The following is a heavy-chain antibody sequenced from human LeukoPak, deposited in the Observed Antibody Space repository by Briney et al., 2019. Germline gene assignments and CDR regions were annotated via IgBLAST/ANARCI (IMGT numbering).Heavy chain of an antibody. CDR1: GYTFTSYD. D-gene: IGHD4-17*01. Sequence: PKASVKVSCKASGYTFTSYDINWVRQATGQGLEWMGWMNPNSGNTGYARKFQGRVTMTRNTSISTAYMELSSLRSEDTAVYYCARDRAVTNDFDYWGQGTLVTVSS. V-gene: IGHV1-8*01. J-gene: IGHJ4*02. CDR2: MNPNSGNT. CDR3: ARDRAVTNDFDY.